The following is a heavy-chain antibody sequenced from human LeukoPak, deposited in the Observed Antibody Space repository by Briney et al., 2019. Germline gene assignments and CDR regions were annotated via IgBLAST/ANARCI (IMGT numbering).Heavy chain of an antibody. V-gene: IGHV3-23*01. J-gene: IGHJ4*02. CDR3: AKGLQWELPCDY. D-gene: IGHD1-26*01. CDR2: ISGGGASGGRT. CDR1: GFTFSSYA. Sequence: GGSLRLSCAASGFTFSSYAMGWVRQAPGKGLEWVSAISGGGASGGRTYYADAVKGRFTISRDNSKNTLYLQMNSLRAEDTAVYYCAKGLQWELPCDYWGQGTLVTVSS.